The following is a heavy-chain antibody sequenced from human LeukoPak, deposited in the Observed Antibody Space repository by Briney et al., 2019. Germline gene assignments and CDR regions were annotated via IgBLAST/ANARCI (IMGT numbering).Heavy chain of an antibody. D-gene: IGHD1-26*01. CDR1: GFAVSSYA. J-gene: IGHJ6*02. CDR3: AKVGATPEYYYYGMDV. CDR2: ISGSGGST. Sequence: GGSLRLSWAASGFAVSSYAISWVRQAPGKGLEWVSAISGSGGSTYYADSVKGRFTISRDNSKNTLYLQMNSLRAEDTAVYYCAKVGATPEYYYYGMDVWGQGTTVTVSS. V-gene: IGHV3-23*01.